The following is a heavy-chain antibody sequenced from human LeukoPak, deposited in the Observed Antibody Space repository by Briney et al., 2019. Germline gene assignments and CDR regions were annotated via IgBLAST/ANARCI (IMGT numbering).Heavy chain of an antibody. CDR1: GFTFSSYG. CDR2: IRYDGSNK. CDR3: AKDYGCSSTSCYMALDY. D-gene: IGHD2-2*02. Sequence: GGSLRLSCAASGFTFSSYGMHWVRQAPGKGLEWVAFIRYDGSNKYYADSVKGRFTISRDNSKNTLYLQMNSLRAEDTAVYYCAKDYGCSSTSCYMALDYWGQGTLVTVSS. V-gene: IGHV3-30*02. J-gene: IGHJ4*02.